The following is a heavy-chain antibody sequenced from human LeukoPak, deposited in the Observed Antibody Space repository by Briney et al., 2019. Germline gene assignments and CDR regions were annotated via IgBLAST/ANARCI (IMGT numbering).Heavy chain of an antibody. J-gene: IGHJ4*02. CDR2: IRYDGSNK. CDR1: GFTFSSYG. CDR3: AKYSMERRLIDY. Sequence: GGSLRLSCAASGFTFSSYGMHWVRQAPGKGLEWVAFIRYDGSNKYYADSVKGRFTISRDNSKNTLYLQMNSLKAEDTAVYYCAKYSMERRLIDYWGQGTLVTVSS. V-gene: IGHV3-30*02. D-gene: IGHD1-1*01.